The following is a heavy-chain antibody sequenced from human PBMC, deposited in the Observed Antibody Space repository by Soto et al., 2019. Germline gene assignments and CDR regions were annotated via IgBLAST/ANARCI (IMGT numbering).Heavy chain of an antibody. V-gene: IGHV4-30-4*01. CDR2: IYYSGST. D-gene: IGHD1-1*01. J-gene: IGHJ5*02. CDR1: VGSISSGDYY. CDR3: ARDGATGNDNWFEP. Sequence: PWETLSLTCTFSVGSISSGDYYCSWIRQPPGKGLEWIGYIYYSGSTYYNPSLKSRVTISVDTSKNQFSLKLSSVTAADTAVYYCARDGATGNDNWFEPWGQGTLVTVSS.